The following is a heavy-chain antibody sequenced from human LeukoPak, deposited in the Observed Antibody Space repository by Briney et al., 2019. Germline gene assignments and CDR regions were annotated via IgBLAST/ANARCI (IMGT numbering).Heavy chain of an antibody. CDR2: IYYSGST. CDR1: GGSISSYY. V-gene: IGHV4-59*01. J-gene: IGHJ6*04. CDR3: ARDAVTGYYPVYYYYGMGV. D-gene: IGHD3-9*01. Sequence: SEILSLTCTVSGGSISSYYWSWIRQPPGKGLEWIGYIYYSGSTNYNPSLKSRVTISVDTSKNQFSLKLSSVTAADTAVYYCARDAVTGYYPVYYYYGMGVWGKGTTVTVSS.